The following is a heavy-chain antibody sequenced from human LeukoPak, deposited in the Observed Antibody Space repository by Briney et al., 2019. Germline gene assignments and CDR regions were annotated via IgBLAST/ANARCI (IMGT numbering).Heavy chain of an antibody. J-gene: IGHJ2*01. V-gene: IGHV3-48*01. CDR3: AKDLSGYGPYWYFDL. CDR2: ISSRSSTI. Sequence: GGSLRLSCAASGFTFSSYSMNWVRQAPGKGLEWVSYISSRSSTIYYADSVKGRFTISRDNAKKSLYLQMNSLRAEDTAVYYCAKDLSGYGPYWYFDLWGRGTLVTVSS. CDR1: GFTFSSYS. D-gene: IGHD6-25*01.